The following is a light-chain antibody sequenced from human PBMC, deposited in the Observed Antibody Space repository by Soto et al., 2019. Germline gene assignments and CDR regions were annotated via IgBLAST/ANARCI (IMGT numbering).Light chain of an antibody. CDR3: QSYDSSLSGAA. J-gene: IGLJ1*01. CDR1: SSDVGGHNS. V-gene: IGLV2-14*01. Sequence: QSALTQPASVSGSPGQSITISCTGTSSDVGGHNSVAWYQHNPGKAPKLMIYDVSNRPSGVSSRFSGSKSGNTASLSISGLQAEDEADYYCQSYDSSLSGAAFGTGTKLTVL. CDR2: DVS.